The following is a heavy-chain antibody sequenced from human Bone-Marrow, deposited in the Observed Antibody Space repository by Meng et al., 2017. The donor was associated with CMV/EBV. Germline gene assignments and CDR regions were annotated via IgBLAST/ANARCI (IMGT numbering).Heavy chain of an antibody. CDR3: ARGYAFITMVRGVIPYFDY. J-gene: IGHJ4*02. D-gene: IGHD3-10*01. CDR2: ISSSSSTI. V-gene: IGHV3-48*04. Sequence: ETLSLTCAASGFTFSSYSMNWVRQAPGKGLEWVSYISSSSSTIYYADSVKGRFTISRDNAKNSLYLQMNSLRAEDTAVYYCARGYAFITMVRGVIPYFDYWGQGTLVTVSS. CDR1: GFTFSSYS.